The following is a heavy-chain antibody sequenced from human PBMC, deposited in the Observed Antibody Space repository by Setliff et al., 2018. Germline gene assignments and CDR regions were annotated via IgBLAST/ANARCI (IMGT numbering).Heavy chain of an antibody. D-gene: IGHD3-3*01. CDR3: ARMSGFLYMDV. J-gene: IGHJ6*03. CDR1: DDSISSRHYY. V-gene: IGHV4-61*09. Sequence: SETLSLTCTVSDDSISSRHYYWSWIRQPAGEGLEWLGQIYTSWSTNYNPSLKGRATLSIYASKKQFSLKLTSVTAADTAVYYCARMSGFLYMDVWGKGTTFTVS. CDR2: IYTSWST.